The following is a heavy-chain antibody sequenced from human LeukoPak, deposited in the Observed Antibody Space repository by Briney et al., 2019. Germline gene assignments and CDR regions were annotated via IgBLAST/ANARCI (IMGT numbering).Heavy chain of an antibody. CDR2: ISSSSSYI. CDR3: ARDTGGRGWFDP. J-gene: IGHJ5*02. Sequence: GGSLRLSCAASGITFNTYTMNWVRQAPGKGLEWVSSISSSSSYIYYAASVKGRFTISRDNAKNSLYLQMNSLRAEDTAVYYCARDTGGRGWFDPWGQGTLVTVSS. V-gene: IGHV3-21*01. D-gene: IGHD2-8*02. CDR1: GITFNTYT.